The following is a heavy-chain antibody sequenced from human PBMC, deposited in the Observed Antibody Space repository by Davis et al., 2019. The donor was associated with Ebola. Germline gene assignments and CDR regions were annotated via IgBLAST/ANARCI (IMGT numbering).Heavy chain of an antibody. J-gene: IGHJ4*02. V-gene: IGHV4-34*01. Sequence: PSETLSLTCAVYGGSLNDYYWSWIRQAPGKGLEWIGEIDHRGDAKYNPSLKGRATLSIDTSRKQFSLRLTSVTAADTAVYYCASPHQIRGKDFFDCWGQGTLVTVSS. CDR3: ASPHQIRGKDFFDC. CDR2: IDHRGDA. CDR1: GGSLNDYY. D-gene: IGHD2-2*01.